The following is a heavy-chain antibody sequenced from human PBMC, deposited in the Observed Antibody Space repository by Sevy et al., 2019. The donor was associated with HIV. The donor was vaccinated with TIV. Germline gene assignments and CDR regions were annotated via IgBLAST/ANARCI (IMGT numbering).Heavy chain of an antibody. CDR2: ISAYNGNT. D-gene: IGHD2-2*01. CDR1: GYTFTSYG. J-gene: IGHJ4*02. V-gene: IGHV1-18*01. Sequence: ASVKVSCKAFGYTFTSYGISWVGQAPGQGLEWMGWISAYNGNTNYAQKLQGRVTMTTDTSTSTAYMELRSLRSDDTAVYYCARARCSSTSCYETTYGPDFDYWGQGTLVTVSS. CDR3: ARARCSSTSCYETTYGPDFDY.